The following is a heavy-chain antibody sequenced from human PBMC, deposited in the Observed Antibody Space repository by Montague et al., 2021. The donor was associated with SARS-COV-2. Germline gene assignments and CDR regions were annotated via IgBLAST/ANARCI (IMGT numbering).Heavy chain of an antibody. CDR3: ARGVSYGSGFLSE. CDR2: IYHTGTT. CDR1: GDSISGSRHF. Sequence: TLSLTCNVSGDSISGSRHFWNWIRQHPGKGLEWIGYIYHTGTTHYRPSLKSRATLSVDISQNQFSLKLNSMTAVDTAIYYCARGVSYGSGFLSEWGPGTLVIVSS. J-gene: IGHJ4*02. D-gene: IGHD3-10*01. V-gene: IGHV4-31*03.